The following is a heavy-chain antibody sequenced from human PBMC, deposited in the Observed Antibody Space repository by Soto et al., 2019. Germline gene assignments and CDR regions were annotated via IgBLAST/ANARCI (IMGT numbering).Heavy chain of an antibody. J-gene: IGHJ6*02. CDR3: ARDPSYGQLYYYYGMDV. CDR1: GFTVSSNY. V-gene: IGHV3-53*01. Sequence: PGGSLRLSCAASGFTVSSNYMSWVRQAPGKGLEWVSVIYSGGSTYYADSVKGRFTISRDNSKNTLYLQMNSLRAEDTAVYYCARDPSYGQLYYYYGMDVWGQGTTVTVSS. D-gene: IGHD5-18*01. CDR2: IYSGGST.